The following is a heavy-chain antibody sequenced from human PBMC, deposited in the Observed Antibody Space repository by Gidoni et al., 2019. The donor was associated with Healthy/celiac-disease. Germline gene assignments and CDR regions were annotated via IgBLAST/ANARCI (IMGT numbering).Heavy chain of an antibody. CDR1: GFTSSNSW. V-gene: IGHV3-15*01. D-gene: IGHD6-25*01. CDR3: TKEKRRRAFDI. CDR2: IKSKTDCGTT. J-gene: IGHJ3*02. Sequence: EVQLVESGGGLLKPGGSLRLSCSASGFTSSNSWMSWVLQAPGKGLDWVVRIKSKTDCGTTDYAAPVKGRLTSSRDDSKNTLYLKMNSLKTEDTAVYYCTKEKRRRAFDIWGQGTMVTVSS.